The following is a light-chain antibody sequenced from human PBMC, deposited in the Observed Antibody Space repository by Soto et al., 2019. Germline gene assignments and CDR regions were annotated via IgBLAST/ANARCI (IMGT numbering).Light chain of an antibody. V-gene: IGLV1-44*01. CDR1: RSNIGSNT. CDR2: SNN. CDR3: AAWDDSLIGV. J-gene: IGLJ2*01. Sequence: QSVLTQPPSASGTPGQRVTISGSGSRSNIGSNTVNWYQQLPGTAPKLLIYSNNQRPSGVPDRFSGSKSGTSASLAISGLQSEDEADYYCAAWDDSLIGVFGGGTKLTVL.